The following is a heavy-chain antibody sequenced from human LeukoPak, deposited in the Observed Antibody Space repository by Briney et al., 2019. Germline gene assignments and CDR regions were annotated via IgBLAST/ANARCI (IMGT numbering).Heavy chain of an antibody. CDR1: GFTFSNAW. Sequence: GGSLRLSYAASGFTFSNAWMSWVRQAPGKGLEWVGRIKSKTDGGTTDYAAPVKGRFTISRDDSKNTLYLQMNSLKTEDTAVYYCTTGGSEMATMGDAFDIWGQGTMVTVSS. CDR3: TTGGSEMATMGDAFDI. CDR2: IKSKTDGGTT. V-gene: IGHV3-15*01. J-gene: IGHJ3*02. D-gene: IGHD5-24*01.